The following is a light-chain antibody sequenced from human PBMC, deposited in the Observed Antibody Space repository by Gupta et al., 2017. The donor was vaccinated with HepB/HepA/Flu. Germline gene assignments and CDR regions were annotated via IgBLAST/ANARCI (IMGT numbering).Light chain of an antibody. V-gene: IGKV3D-15*01. CDR1: QRISSN. Sequence: IVMTQSPDTLSVSPGERATLSCRDSQRISSNLAWYQKKPGQAPRLIMYGASNSALGTTDGFCGCGDSKDFTPTSSRRQYEDCAVYYKHQYNTWLTFGRGTKVDIK. J-gene: IGKJ4*01. CDR3: HQYNTWLT. CDR2: GAS.